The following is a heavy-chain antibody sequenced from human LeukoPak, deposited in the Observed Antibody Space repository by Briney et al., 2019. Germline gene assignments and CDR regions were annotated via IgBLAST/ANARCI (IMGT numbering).Heavy chain of an antibody. D-gene: IGHD3-3*01. Sequence: PGGSLRLSCAASGFTFSIYAMSWVRQAPGKGLEWVSSISGSGGSTYYADSVKGRFTISRDNSKNTLYLQMNSLRAEDTAVYYCARGDYDFWSGYALWYWGQGTLVTVSS. CDR3: ARGDYDFWSGYALWY. V-gene: IGHV3-23*01. J-gene: IGHJ4*02. CDR1: GFTFSIYA. CDR2: ISGSGGST.